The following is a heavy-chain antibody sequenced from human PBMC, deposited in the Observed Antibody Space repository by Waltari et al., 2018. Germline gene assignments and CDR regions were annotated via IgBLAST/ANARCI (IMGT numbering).Heavy chain of an antibody. CDR3: AKDLNYYGSGLSSWFDP. CDR1: GFTFSSYA. CDR2: IYSGGST. J-gene: IGHJ5*02. Sequence: EVQLLESGGGLVQPGGSLRLSCAASGFTFSSYAMSWVRQAPGKGLEWVSVIYSGGSTYYADSVKGRFTISRDNSKNTLYLQMNSLRAEDTAVYYCAKDLNYYGSGLSSWFDPWGQGTLVTVSS. V-gene: IGHV3-23*03. D-gene: IGHD3-10*01.